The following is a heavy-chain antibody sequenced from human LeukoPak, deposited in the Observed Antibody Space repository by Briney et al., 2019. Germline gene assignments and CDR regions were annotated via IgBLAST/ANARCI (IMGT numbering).Heavy chain of an antibody. CDR3: ITPLPYSAQ. Sequence: GGSLRLSCAASGFSFSDAWMNWVRQAPGKGLEWVGRIKPKTDGETTEYAAPVKGRFSISRDDSKNMLYLQMNSLKTEDTAVYYCITPLPYSAQGGQGTLITVPS. CDR2: IKPKTDGETT. D-gene: IGHD2-21*01. CDR1: GFSFSDAW. V-gene: IGHV3-15*07. J-gene: IGHJ4*02.